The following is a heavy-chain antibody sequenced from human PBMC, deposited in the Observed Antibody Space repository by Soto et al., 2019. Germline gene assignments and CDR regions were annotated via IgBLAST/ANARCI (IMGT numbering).Heavy chain of an antibody. V-gene: IGHV3-23*01. D-gene: IGHD4-17*01. Sequence: TVGSVRLSCAASGFTFSSYAMSWVRQAPGKGLEWVSAISGSGGSTYYADSVKGRFTISRDNSKNTLYLQMNSLRAEDTAVYYCAKARRFPTLYYYYYYGMDVWGQGTTVTVSS. J-gene: IGHJ6*02. CDR2: ISGSGGST. CDR3: AKARRFPTLYYYYYYGMDV. CDR1: GFTFSSYA.